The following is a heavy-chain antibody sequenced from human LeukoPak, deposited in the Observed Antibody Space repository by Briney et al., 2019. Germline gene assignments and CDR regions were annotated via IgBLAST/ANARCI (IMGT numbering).Heavy chain of an antibody. CDR3: ARDFGYYYDSSGYLS. V-gene: IGHV3-30*04. CDR1: GFTFSSYA. J-gene: IGHJ4*02. CDR2: ISYDGSNK. D-gene: IGHD3-22*01. Sequence: GGSLRLSCAASGFTFSSYAMHWVRQAPGKGLEWVAVISYDGSNKYYADSVKGRFTISRDNSKNTLYLQMNSLRAEDTAVYYCARDFGYYYDSSGYLSWGQGTLVTASS.